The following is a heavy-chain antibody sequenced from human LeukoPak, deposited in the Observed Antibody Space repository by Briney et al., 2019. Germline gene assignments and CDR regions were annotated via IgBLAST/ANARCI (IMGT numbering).Heavy chain of an antibody. J-gene: IGHJ4*02. CDR1: GYTFTSYY. CDR3: ARAVADFDY. Sequence: ASVKVSCKASGYTFTSYYMYWVRQAPGQGLEWMGIINPSGGSTTYAQKFQGRVTMTRDTSTSTVYMVLSSLRSEDTAVYYCARAVADFDYWGQGTLVTVSS. CDR2: INPSGGST. V-gene: IGHV1-46*01. D-gene: IGHD6-19*01.